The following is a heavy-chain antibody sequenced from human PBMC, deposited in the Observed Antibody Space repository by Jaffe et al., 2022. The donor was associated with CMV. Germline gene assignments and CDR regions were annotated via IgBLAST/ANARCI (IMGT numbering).Heavy chain of an antibody. Sequence: QTYLLQSEGEVKKPGASVKVSCKASGYSFSDFGITWIRQAPGQGLEWLGWISGYDAKTQYAQRLQGRVTMTTDKSTSTVHMELRSLRSDDTAVYYCGRVGSSWCTATSCPEGWVDPWGQGTPVTVSS. CDR1: GYSFSDFG. J-gene: IGHJ5*02. D-gene: IGHD2-2*01. CDR2: ISGYDAKT. V-gene: IGHV1-18*04. CDR3: GRVGSSWCTATSCPEGWVDP.